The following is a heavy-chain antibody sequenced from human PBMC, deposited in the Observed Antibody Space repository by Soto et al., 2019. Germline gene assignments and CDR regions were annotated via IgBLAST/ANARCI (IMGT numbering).Heavy chain of an antibody. V-gene: IGHV5-10-1*01. CDR1: GYSFTSYW. CDR3: ARRDRGWLDDAFDI. J-gene: IGHJ3*02. Sequence: GESLKISCKGSGYSFTSYWISWVRQMPGKGLEWMGRIDPSDSYTNYSPSFQGHVTISADKSISTAYLQWSSLKASNTAMYYCARRDRGWLDDAFDIWGQGTMVTVSS. D-gene: IGHD6-19*01. CDR2: IDPSDSYT.